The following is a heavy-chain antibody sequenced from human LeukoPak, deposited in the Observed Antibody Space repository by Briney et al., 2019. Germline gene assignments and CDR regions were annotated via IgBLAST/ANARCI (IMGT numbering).Heavy chain of an antibody. CDR2: ISSGSSYI. CDR1: GFTFSSYS. D-gene: IGHD5-18*01. Sequence: PGGSLRLSCAASGFTFSSYSMNWVRQAPGKGLEWVSSISSGSSYIYYADSVKGRFTISRDNAKNSLYLQMNSLRAEDTAVYYCARSHGPWFDPWGQGTLVTVSS. CDR3: ARSHGPWFDP. J-gene: IGHJ5*02. V-gene: IGHV3-21*01.